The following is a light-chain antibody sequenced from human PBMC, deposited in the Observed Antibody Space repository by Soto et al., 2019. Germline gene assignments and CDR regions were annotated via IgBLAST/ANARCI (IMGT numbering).Light chain of an antibody. J-gene: IGKJ5*01. V-gene: IGKV1-5*03. CDR3: QQRHSYPIT. Sequence: DIQMTQSPSTLSASVGDRVTITCRASQSISSWLAWYQQKPGKAPKLLIYKASSLESGVPSRFSGSGSGTEFTLTISSLQPEDCATYYCQQRHSYPITFGQGTRLEIK. CDR1: QSISSW. CDR2: KAS.